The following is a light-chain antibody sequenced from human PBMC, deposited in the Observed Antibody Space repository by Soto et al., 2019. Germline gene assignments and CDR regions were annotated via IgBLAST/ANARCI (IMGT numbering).Light chain of an antibody. Sequence: EVVMTQSPATLSVSPGEGATLSCRASQSVTSNYLAWYQQKPGKAPRLLIHGISNRATGVPDRFSDSGSGTEFTLTITRLEPEDSAVYFCQHYGYSQWTFGQGTKVDIK. CDR3: QHYGYSQWT. CDR1: QSVTSNY. J-gene: IGKJ1*01. V-gene: IGKV3-20*01. CDR2: GIS.